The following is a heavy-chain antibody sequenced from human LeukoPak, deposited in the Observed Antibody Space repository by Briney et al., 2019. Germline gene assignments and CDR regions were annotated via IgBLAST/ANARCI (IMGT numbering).Heavy chain of an antibody. CDR3: AKGSGRKAVAAAEGFDY. V-gene: IGHV3-11*01. Sequence: GGSLRLSCAASGFTFSDYYMSWIRQAPGKGLEWISYISSSGNSIYYADSVKGRFTISRDNSKNTLYLQMNSLRAEDTAVYYCAKGSGRKAVAAAEGFDYWGQGTLVTVSS. CDR1: GFTFSDYY. J-gene: IGHJ4*02. D-gene: IGHD6-19*01. CDR2: ISSSGNSI.